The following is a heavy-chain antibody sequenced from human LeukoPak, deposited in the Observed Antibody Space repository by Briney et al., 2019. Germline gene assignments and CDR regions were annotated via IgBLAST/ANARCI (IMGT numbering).Heavy chain of an antibody. CDR3: AVIAAAGTRDY. CDR2: IYYSGST. D-gene: IGHD6-13*01. V-gene: IGHV4-59*01. J-gene: IGHJ4*02. Sequence: SETLSLTCTVSGGSISSYYWSWIRQPPGKGLEWIGYIYYSGSTNYNPSLKSRVTISVDTSKNQFSLKLSSVTAEDTAVYYCAVIAAAGTRDYWGQGTLVTVSS. CDR1: GGSISSYY.